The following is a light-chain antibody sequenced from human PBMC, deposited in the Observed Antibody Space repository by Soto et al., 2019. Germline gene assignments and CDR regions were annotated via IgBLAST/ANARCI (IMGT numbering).Light chain of an antibody. J-gene: IGKJ1*01. CDR2: GAS. V-gene: IGKV3-20*01. Sequence: EIVLTQSPGTLSLSPGERATLSCRTSQSVSNNYLAWYQQKPGQAPRLLIYGASSRATGIPDRFSGSGSGTDFTLSISRLEPEDFAVYYCQKYSSLWTFGQGTKADIK. CDR1: QSVSNNY. CDR3: QKYSSLWT.